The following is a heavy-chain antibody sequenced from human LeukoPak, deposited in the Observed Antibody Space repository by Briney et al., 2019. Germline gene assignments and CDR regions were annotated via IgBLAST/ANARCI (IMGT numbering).Heavy chain of an antibody. D-gene: IGHD4-23*01. CDR1: GFTFSSYA. CDR2: ISGSGGST. CDR3: ATTTVVNAVGGYFDY. V-gene: IGHV3-23*01. Sequence: PGGSLRLSCAASGFTFSSYATSWVRQAPGKGLEWVSAISGSGGSTYYADSVKGRFTISRDNSKNTLYLQMNSLRAEDTAVYYCATTTVVNAVGGYFDYWGQGTLVTVSS. J-gene: IGHJ4*02.